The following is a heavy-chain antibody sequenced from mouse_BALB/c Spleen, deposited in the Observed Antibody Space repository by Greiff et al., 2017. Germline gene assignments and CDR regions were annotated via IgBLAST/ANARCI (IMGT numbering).Heavy chain of an antibody. CDR2: IYPGDGDT. J-gene: IGHJ3*01. Sequence: VQLQQSGAELASPGASVKLSCKASGYTFTSYWMQWVKQRPGQGLEWIGAIYPGDGDTRYTQKFKGKATLTADKSSSTAYMQLSSLASEDSAVYYCARGRDYRDDGWFAYWGQGTLVTVSA. D-gene: IGHD2-14*01. CDR3: ARGRDYRDDGWFAY. V-gene: IGHV1-87*01. CDR1: GYTFTSYW.